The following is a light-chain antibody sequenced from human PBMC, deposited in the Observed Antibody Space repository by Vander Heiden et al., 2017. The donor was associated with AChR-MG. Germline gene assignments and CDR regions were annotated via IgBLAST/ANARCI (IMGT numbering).Light chain of an antibody. J-gene: IGLJ1*01. Sequence: SYELTQPLSVSVSPGQIASITCSGDKLGDKYVCWYQQKPGQSPVLVIYQKNKRPSGIPERFSGSTSGNTATLTISGTQTMDEAYYYCQAWDNSAAVFGTGTRVTVL. CDR3: QAWDNSAAV. CDR2: QKN. V-gene: IGLV3-1*01. CDR1: KLGDKY.